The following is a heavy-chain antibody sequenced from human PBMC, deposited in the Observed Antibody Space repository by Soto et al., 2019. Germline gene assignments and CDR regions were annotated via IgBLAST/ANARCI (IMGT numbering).Heavy chain of an antibody. Sequence: ASVKVSCKASGGTFSSYAISWVRQAPGQGLEWMGGIIPILGIANYAQKFQGRVTITADKSTSTAYMELSSLRSEDTAVYYCGRDLDYYGSGSYYRDNWFDPWGQGTLVTVSS. D-gene: IGHD3-10*01. V-gene: IGHV1-69*10. CDR2: IIPILGIA. CDR1: GGTFSSYA. CDR3: GRDLDYYGSGSYYRDNWFDP. J-gene: IGHJ5*02.